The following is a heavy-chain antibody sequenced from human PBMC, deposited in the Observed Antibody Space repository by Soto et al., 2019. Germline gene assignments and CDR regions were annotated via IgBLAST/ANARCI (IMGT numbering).Heavy chain of an antibody. V-gene: IGHV2-5*02. CDR1: GFSLTTSGVG. CDR2: IYWDDDK. D-gene: IGHD4-17*01. CDR3: ARSYGACIFKTWFDP. Sequence: QITLKESGPTLVKPTQTLTLTCTFSGFSLTTSGVGVGWIRQPPGKALEWLALIYWDDDKRYSPSLKSRLTISKDTPKSQVVLTMTTMDPVDTATYYRARSYGACIFKTWFDPWGQGTLVTVSS. J-gene: IGHJ5*02.